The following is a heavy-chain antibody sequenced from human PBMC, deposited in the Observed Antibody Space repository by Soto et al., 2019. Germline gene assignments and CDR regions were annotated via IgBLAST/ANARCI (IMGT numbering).Heavy chain of an antibody. CDR1: GGSISSYY. D-gene: IGHD5-12*01. Sequence: SETLSLTCTVPGGSISSYYWSWIRQPPGKGLEWTGYIYYSGSTNYNPSLKSRVTISVDTSKNQFSLKLSSVTAADTAVYYCARAIISISEDYYYYGMDVWGQGTTVTVSS. J-gene: IGHJ6*02. V-gene: IGHV4-59*01. CDR2: IYYSGST. CDR3: ARAIISISEDYYYYGMDV.